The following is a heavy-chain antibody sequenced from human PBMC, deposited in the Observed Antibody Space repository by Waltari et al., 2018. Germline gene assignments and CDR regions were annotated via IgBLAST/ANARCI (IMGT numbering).Heavy chain of an antibody. CDR2: IYQDGSVK. CDR1: GFTFSRFW. Sequence: EVQLVESGGGLVQPGGSLRLSCAAFGFTFSRFWMSWVRQAPGKGLEWVANIYQDGSVKNYVDSVKGRFTTSRDNARNSLYLQMNSLRADDTAVYYCVRDDDGGMGAVWGQGTTVTVSS. V-gene: IGHV3-7*01. D-gene: IGHD3-16*01. CDR3: VRDDDGGMGAV. J-gene: IGHJ6*02.